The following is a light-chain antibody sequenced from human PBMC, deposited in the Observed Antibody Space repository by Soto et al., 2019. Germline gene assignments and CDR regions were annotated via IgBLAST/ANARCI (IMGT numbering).Light chain of an antibody. V-gene: IGLV1-51*01. CDR3: GAWDTSLTTLL. Sequence: QSVLTQPPSVSAAPGQKVTISCSGSRSNIGHNYVSWYQHLPGTAPKLLIYDNHKRPSGIPDRFSGSQSGTSATLGIAGLPTGDEADYYCGAWDTSLTTLLFGGGTKLTVL. J-gene: IGLJ2*01. CDR1: RSNIGHNY. CDR2: DNH.